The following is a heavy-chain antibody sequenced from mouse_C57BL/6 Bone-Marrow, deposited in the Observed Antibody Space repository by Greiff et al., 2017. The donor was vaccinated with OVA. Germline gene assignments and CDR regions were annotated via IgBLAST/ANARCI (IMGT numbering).Heavy chain of an antibody. V-gene: IGHV1-9*01. CDR2: ILPGSGST. J-gene: IGHJ3*01. D-gene: IGHD2-1*01. Sequence: QVQLQQPGAELMKPGASVKLSCKATGYTFTGYWIEWVKQRPGHGLEWIGEILPGSGSTNYNEKFKGKATFTVDTSSNTAYMQLSSLTTEDAAIYYCARRRNGNAFAYWGQGTLVTVSA. CDR1: GYTFTGYW. CDR3: ARRRNGNAFAY.